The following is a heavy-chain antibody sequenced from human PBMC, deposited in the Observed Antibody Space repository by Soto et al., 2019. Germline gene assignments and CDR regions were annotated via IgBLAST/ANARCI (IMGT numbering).Heavy chain of an antibody. CDR1: GFTFSDSV. J-gene: IGHJ3*02. Sequence: PGGSLRLSCVGSGFTFSDSVLSWVRQAPGKGLEWVSTILVGGSTHYPDSVKGRFTISRDNSKNTVFLQMNSLTAGDTAVYYCAKATATGGGAFDICGQGTVVTVSS. CDR2: ILVGGST. CDR3: AKATATGGGAFDI. V-gene: IGHV3-23*01. D-gene: IGHD2-8*02.